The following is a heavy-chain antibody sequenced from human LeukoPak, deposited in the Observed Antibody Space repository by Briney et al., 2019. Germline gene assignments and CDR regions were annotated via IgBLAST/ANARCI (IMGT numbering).Heavy chain of an antibody. D-gene: IGHD1-26*01. V-gene: IGHV4-34*01. Sequence: PSETLSLTCTVSGGSISSYYWSWIRQPPGKGLEWIGEINHSGSTNYNPPLKSRVTISVDTSKNQFSLKLSSVTAADTAVYYCARHNRQWELPRITDYWGQGTLVTVSS. CDR3: ARHNRQWELPRITDY. CDR1: GGSISSYY. J-gene: IGHJ4*02. CDR2: INHSGST.